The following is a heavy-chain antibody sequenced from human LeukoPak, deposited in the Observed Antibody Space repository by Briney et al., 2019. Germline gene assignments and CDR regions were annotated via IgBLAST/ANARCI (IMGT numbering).Heavy chain of an antibody. CDR1: GFTFRNYG. CDR2: IWYDGSNK. CDR3: ARWYCSSTSCRSRSNWFDP. D-gene: IGHD2-2*01. J-gene: IGHJ5*02. V-gene: IGHV3-33*01. Sequence: PGGSLRLSCVASGFTFRNYGMHWVRQAPGKGLEWVAVIWYDGSNKYYVDSVKGRFTISRDNSKSTLYVQMNSLRAEDTAVYYCARWYCSSTSCRSRSNWFDPWGQGTLVTVSS.